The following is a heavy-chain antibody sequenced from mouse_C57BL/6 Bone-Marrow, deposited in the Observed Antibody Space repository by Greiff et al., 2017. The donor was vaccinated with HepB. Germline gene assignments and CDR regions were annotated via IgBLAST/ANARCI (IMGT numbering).Heavy chain of an antibody. J-gene: IGHJ3*01. V-gene: IGHV6-3*01. CDR3: TGGLDGYYVDAY. CDR1: GFTFSNYW. CDR2: IRLKSDNYAT. D-gene: IGHD2-3*01. Sequence: EVQRVESGGGLVQPGGSMKLSCVASGFTFSNYWMNWVRQSPEKGLEWVAQIRLKSDNYATHYAESVKGRFTISRDDSKSSVYLQMNNLRAEDTGIYYCTGGLDGYYVDAYWGQGTLVTVSA.